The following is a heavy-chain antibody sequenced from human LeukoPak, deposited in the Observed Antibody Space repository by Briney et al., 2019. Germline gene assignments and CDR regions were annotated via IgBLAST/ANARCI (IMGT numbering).Heavy chain of an antibody. V-gene: IGHV3-64*01. Sequence: GGSLRLSCAASGFTFSSYAMHWVRQAPGKGLEYVSAISSNGGSTYYANSVKGRFTISRDNSKNTLYLQMGSLRAEDMAVYYCARDPDSSGLYDYWGQGTPVTVSS. CDR2: ISSNGGST. CDR1: GFTFSSYA. D-gene: IGHD3-22*01. CDR3: ARDPDSSGLYDY. J-gene: IGHJ4*02.